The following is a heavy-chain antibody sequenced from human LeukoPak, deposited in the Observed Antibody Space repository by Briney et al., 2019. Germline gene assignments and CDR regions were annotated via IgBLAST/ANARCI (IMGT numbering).Heavy chain of an antibody. CDR3: ARATYYYDSNPVRFDY. J-gene: IGHJ4*02. V-gene: IGHV4-4*07. Sequence: SETLSLTCTVSGGSISSYYWSWIRQPAGKGLEWIGSIYTSGSTNYNPSLKSRVTMSADTSKNQFSLKLSSVTAADTAVYYCARATYYYDSNPVRFDYWGQGTLVTVSS. CDR1: GGSISSYY. CDR2: IYTSGST. D-gene: IGHD3-22*01.